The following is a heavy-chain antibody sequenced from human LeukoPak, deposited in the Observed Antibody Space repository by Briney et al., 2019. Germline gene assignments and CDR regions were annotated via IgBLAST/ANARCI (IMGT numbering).Heavy chain of an antibody. CDR2: INHSGST. J-gene: IGHJ6*02. D-gene: IGHD6-13*01. V-gene: IGHV4-34*01. Sequence: SETLSLTCAVYGGSFSGYYWSWIRQPPGKGLEWIGEINHSGSTNYNPSLKSRVTISVDTSKNQFSLKLSSVTAADTAVYCCARGAVWQLVRFYYGMDVWGQGTTVTASS. CDR1: GGSFSGYY. CDR3: ARGAVWQLVRFYYGMDV.